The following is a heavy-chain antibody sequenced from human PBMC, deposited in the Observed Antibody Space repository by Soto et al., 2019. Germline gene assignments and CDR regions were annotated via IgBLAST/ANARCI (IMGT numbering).Heavy chain of an antibody. V-gene: IGHV4-59*01. Sequence: SETLSLTCTVSGASISRYYWSWIRQSPGKGLEWIGYLYNTGSTIYNPSLKSRVTISVDTSKNQFSLKMNSVTAADTAVYYCARVLVGDTAMVLGMDVWGQGTTVTVSS. CDR1: GASISRYY. CDR2: LYNTGST. CDR3: ARVLVGDTAMVLGMDV. D-gene: IGHD5-18*01. J-gene: IGHJ6*02.